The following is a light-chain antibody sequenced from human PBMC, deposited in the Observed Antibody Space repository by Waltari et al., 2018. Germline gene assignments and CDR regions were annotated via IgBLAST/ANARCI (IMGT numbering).Light chain of an antibody. CDR1: PLTSYY. Sequence: SSDLTQDPAVPVAFGHTVRITCHGHPLTSYYVSWDQQKPGPAPMLVIYDKDNRPSGIPERFSGSSSGNIASLTITGAQAEDEADYYCNSRDTRGNHFVVFGGGTKLTVL. CDR3: NSRDTRGNHFVV. J-gene: IGLJ2*01. CDR2: DKD. V-gene: IGLV3-19*01.